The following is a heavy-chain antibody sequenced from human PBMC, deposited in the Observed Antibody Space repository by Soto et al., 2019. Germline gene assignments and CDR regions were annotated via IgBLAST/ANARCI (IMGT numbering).Heavy chain of an antibody. CDR3: ARAGFRGTYYYYDGMDV. Sequence: QVQLVQSGAEVKKPGSSVKVSCKASGGTFSSYAISWVRQAPGQGLEWMGGIIPIFGTANYAQEFQGRVTITADESTSTAYMELSSLRSEDTAMYYCARAGFRGTYYYYDGMDVWGQGTTVTVSS. D-gene: IGHD5-12*01. CDR1: GGTFSSYA. J-gene: IGHJ6*02. V-gene: IGHV1-69*01. CDR2: IIPIFGTA.